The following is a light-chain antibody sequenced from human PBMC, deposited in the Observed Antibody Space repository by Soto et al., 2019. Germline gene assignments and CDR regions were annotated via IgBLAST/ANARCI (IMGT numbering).Light chain of an antibody. J-gene: IGKJ1*01. V-gene: IGKV3-20*01. CDR2: AAS. CDR3: KQYYASSWT. CDR1: QSISSTY. Sequence: EIVLTQSPGTLSLSPGERATLSCSASQSISSTYLAWYRQKPGQAPRLLIYAASSRATGIPDRFSGSGSGTDFTLTISRLEPEDFAVYYCKQYYASSWTFGQGTRVEIK.